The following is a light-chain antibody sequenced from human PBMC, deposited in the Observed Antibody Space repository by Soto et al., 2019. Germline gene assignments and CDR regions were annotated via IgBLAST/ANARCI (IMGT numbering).Light chain of an antibody. CDR1: QSLLYSNGNNY. Sequence: DIVMTQSPLSLPVTPGEPASISCRSSQSLLYSNGNNYLDWYLQKPGQSPQLLIYLASSRASWVSDRFSGSGSGTDFTLKISRVEAEDVGVYYCMQPLQTPYTLGQCTNLEIK. CDR2: LAS. J-gene: IGKJ2*01. CDR3: MQPLQTPYT. V-gene: IGKV2-28*01.